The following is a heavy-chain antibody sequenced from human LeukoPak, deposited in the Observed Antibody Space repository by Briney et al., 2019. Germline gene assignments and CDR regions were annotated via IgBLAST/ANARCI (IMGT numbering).Heavy chain of an antibody. CDR1: GFTFTDHY. CDR2: INCKRVDT. Sequence: ASVTVSFKASGFTFTDHYMHWVRQAPGQGLDWMGLINCKRVDTNYAQNFQDSVTMTRDTSTSTVYMELSRPTVDDTAVYYCARDHDWGVDYWGQGTLVTVSS. V-gene: IGHV1-2*02. J-gene: IGHJ4*02. CDR3: ARDHDWGVDY. D-gene: IGHD7-27*01.